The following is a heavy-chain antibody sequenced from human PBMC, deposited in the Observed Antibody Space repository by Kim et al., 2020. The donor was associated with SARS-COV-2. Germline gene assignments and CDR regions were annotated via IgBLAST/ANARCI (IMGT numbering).Heavy chain of an antibody. J-gene: IGHJ4*02. V-gene: IGHV3-74*01. CDR3: ARDFHYYDSSGPPTSDY. CDR2: INSDGSST. D-gene: IGHD3-22*01. CDR1: GFTFSSYW. Sequence: GGSLRLSCAASGFTFSSYWMHWVRQAPGKGLVWVSRINSDGSSTSYADSVKGRFTISRDNAKNTLYLQMNSLRAEDTAVYYCARDFHYYDSSGPPTSDYWGQGTLVTVSS.